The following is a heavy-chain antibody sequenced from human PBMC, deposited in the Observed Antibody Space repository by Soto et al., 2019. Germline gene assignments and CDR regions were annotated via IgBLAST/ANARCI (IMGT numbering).Heavy chain of an antibody. V-gene: IGHV3-23*01. CDR1: VFTFSSYA. Sequence: LRLSFAASVFTFSSYAMSWVGQAPGKGLEWVSAISGSGGSTYYADSVKGRFTISRDNSKNTLYLQMNSLRAEDTAVYYCAKSVAGTWDYYYYYGMDVWGQGTTVTVSS. J-gene: IGHJ6*02. D-gene: IGHD6-19*01. CDR3: AKSVAGTWDYYYYYGMDV. CDR2: ISGSGGST.